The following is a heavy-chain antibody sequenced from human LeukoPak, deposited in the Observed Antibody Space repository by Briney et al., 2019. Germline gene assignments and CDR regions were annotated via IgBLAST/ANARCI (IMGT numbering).Heavy chain of an antibody. D-gene: IGHD3-22*01. Sequence: KPSETLSLTCTVSGGSISSSSYYWGWIRQPPGKGLEWIGSIYYSGSTNYNPSLKSRVTISVDTSKNQFSLKLSSVTAADTAVYYCARASYDSSGYCPFDYWGQGTLVTVSS. CDR2: IYYSGST. V-gene: IGHV4-39*07. CDR1: GGSISSSSYY. CDR3: ARASYDSSGYCPFDY. J-gene: IGHJ4*02.